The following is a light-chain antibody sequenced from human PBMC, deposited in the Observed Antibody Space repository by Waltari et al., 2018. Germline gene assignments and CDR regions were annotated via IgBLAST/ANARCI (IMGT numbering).Light chain of an antibody. CDR1: QSISSW. Sequence: IQLNQSPSTLYASVGDRVTITCRSSQSISSWLAWYQQKPGKAPKLLIYTASSLESGVPSRFSGSGSGTDFTLTISSLQPDDFATYYCQQYNSNLFTFGPGTKVDIK. J-gene: IGKJ3*01. CDR3: QQYNSNLFT. V-gene: IGKV1-5*03. CDR2: TAS.